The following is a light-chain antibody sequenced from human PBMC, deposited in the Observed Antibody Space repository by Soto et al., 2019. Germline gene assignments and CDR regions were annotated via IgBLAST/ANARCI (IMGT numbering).Light chain of an antibody. J-gene: IGKJ2*01. V-gene: IGKV3-15*01. Sequence: EIVMTQSPATLSVSPGERATLSCRASQSVSSNLAWYQQKPGQAPGLLIYGASTRATGIPARFSGSGSGTEFTLTISSLQSEDFAVYSCQQYNNWPYTFGQGTKLEIK. CDR1: QSVSSN. CDR3: QQYNNWPYT. CDR2: GAS.